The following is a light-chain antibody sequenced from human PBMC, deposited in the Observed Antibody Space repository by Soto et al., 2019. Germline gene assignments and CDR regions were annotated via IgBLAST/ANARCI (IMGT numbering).Light chain of an antibody. Sequence: QSALTQPPSASGSAGQSVTISCTGTSNDIGGYNSVSWYQQHPGKAPKLMISDVSKRPSGVPDRFSGSKSGNTASLTVSGLQADDEADYYCSSYAGTNTVIFGGGTKLTVL. CDR1: SNDIGGYNS. V-gene: IGLV2-8*01. J-gene: IGLJ2*01. CDR2: DVS. CDR3: SSYAGTNTVI.